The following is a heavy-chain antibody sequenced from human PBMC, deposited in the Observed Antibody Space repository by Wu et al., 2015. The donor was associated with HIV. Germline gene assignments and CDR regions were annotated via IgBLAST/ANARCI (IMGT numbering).Heavy chain of an antibody. CDR1: GYTFTGYY. Sequence: QVQLVQSGAEVKKPGASVKVSCKASGYTFTGYYMHWVRQAPGQGLEWMGWINPNSGGTNYAQKFQGRVTITTDESTTTAYMELSSLRSEDTAVYYCARSKFDRVDMGTITSYYYSLDVWGQGTTVIVSS. CDR3: ARSKFDRVDMGTITSYYYSLDV. D-gene: IGHD5-24*01. J-gene: IGHJ6*02. CDR2: INPNSGGT. V-gene: IGHV1-2*02.